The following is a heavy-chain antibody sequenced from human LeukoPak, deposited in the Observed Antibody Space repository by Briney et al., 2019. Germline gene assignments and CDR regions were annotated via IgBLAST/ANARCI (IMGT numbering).Heavy chain of an antibody. CDR3: ATSESGRSWDWFAP. V-gene: IGHV1-69*05. CDR2: LTQFFRRT. CDR1: GGSFRTYP. Sequence: GASVKVSCKASGGSFRTYPISWVRQAPGQGLEWMGGLTQFFRRTNYTQKFQGRLTITTVESSSTAYMELSDLRSDDTAVYYCATSESGRSWDWFAPWGQGTLVTVSS. J-gene: IGHJ5*02. D-gene: IGHD3-10*01.